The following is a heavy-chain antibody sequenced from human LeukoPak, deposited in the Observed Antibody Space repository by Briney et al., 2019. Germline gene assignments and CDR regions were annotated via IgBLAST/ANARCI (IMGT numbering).Heavy chain of an antibody. J-gene: IGHJ4*02. Sequence: GGSLRLSCAASGFTFSSCAMSWVRQAPGKGLEWVSPISAGGGGSTYYADSVKGRFTISRDNSKNTLYLQMNSLRAEDTAVYYCAYCGGDCYTRLHFWGQGTLVTVSS. CDR3: AYCGGDCYTRLHF. CDR1: GFTFSSCA. D-gene: IGHD2-21*02. V-gene: IGHV3-23*01. CDR2: ISAGGGGST.